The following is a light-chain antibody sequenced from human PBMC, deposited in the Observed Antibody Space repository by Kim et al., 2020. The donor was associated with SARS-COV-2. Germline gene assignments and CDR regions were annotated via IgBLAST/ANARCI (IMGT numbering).Light chain of an antibody. V-gene: IGLV2-14*04. CDR3: SSYTSSISYV. Sequence: GQSSTIPGTGPCSDVGVYNMVPCYQQYPGQAPKPLVFDVNERPSVVSSRFSGSKSGNTASLTISGLQAEDEADYHCSSYTSSISYVFGTGTKVTVL. J-gene: IGLJ1*01. CDR1: CSDVGVYNM. CDR2: DVN.